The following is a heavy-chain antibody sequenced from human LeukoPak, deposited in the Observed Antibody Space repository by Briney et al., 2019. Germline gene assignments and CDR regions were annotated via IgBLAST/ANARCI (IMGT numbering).Heavy chain of an antibody. CDR1: GGSISSGGYS. J-gene: IGHJ4*02. Sequence: ASETLSLTCAVSGGSISSGGYSWSWIRQPPGKGLEWIGYIYHSGSTYYNPSLKSRVTISVDRSKNQFSLKLSSVTAADTAVYYCARATGGSVYNWGQGTLVTVSS. CDR3: ARATGGSVYN. D-gene: IGHD3-10*01. CDR2: IYHSGST. V-gene: IGHV4-30-2*01.